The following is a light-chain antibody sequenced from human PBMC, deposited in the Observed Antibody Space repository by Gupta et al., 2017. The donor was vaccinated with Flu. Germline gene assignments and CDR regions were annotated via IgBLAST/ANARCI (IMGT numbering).Light chain of an antibody. V-gene: IGKV2-28*01. Sequence: DILISQSLLPLPVTPEAPAPLSCRSSQSLMQSKRNNLLDWYLKKPGQSTQLLIYLASYQASGVPDRFSGSGAGKDCTLKISRVEPEYVGVYYYKQSKQPPPTFGQGTKVEIK. J-gene: IGKJ1*01. CDR1: QSLMQSKRNNL. CDR3: KQSKQPPPT. CDR2: LAS.